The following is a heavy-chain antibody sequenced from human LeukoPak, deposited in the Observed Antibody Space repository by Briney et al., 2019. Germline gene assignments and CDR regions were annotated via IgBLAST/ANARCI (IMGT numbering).Heavy chain of an antibody. CDR1: GGSISSGGYY. CDR2: IYYSGST. D-gene: IGHD3-22*01. CDR3: ARGARESSGYYWFDY. Sequence: SQTLSLTCTVSGGSISSGGYYWIWIRQHPGKGLEWIGDIYYSGSTYYNPSLKSRVTISVDTSKNQFSLKLSSVTAADTAVYYCARGARESSGYYWFDYWGQGTLVTVSS. J-gene: IGHJ4*02. V-gene: IGHV4-31*03.